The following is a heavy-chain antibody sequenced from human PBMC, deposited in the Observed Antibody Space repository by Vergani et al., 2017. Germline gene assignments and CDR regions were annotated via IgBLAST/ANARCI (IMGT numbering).Heavy chain of an antibody. J-gene: IGHJ6*02. D-gene: IGHD5-12*01. Sequence: EVQLVESGGGLVQPGRSLRLSCAASGFTFDDYAMHWVRQAPGKGLEWVSGISWNSGSIGYADSVKGQFTISINNAKNSLYLQMNSLRAEDTALYYCAKDHATFSRYYYYGMDVWGQGTTVTVSS. V-gene: IGHV3-9*01. CDR3: AKDHATFSRYYYYGMDV. CDR1: GFTFDDYA. CDR2: ISWNSGSI.